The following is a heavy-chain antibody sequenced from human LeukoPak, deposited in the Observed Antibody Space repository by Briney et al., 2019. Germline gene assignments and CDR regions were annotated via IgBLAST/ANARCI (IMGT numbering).Heavy chain of an antibody. CDR2: IYYSGRT. CDR3: ARAPGAPRGYYAGGFDV. Sequence: SETLSLTCTVSGYSISNGYYWGWIRQPPGRGLEWIGSIYYSGRTYYNPSLKSRVTISVDRSKNQFSLKLSSVTAADTAVYYCARAPGAPRGYYAGGFDVWGQGTLVTVSS. J-gene: IGHJ3*01. CDR1: GYSISNGYY. D-gene: IGHD3-22*01. V-gene: IGHV4-38-2*02.